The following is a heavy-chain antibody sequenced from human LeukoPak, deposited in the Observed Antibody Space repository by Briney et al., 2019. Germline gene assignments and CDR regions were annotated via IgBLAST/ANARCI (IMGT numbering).Heavy chain of an antibody. V-gene: IGHV4-39*01. J-gene: IGHJ4*02. D-gene: IGHD5-24*01. CDR2: IYYSGST. CDR1: GGSISSYY. CDR3: ARLGGGDGYNSWDFDY. Sequence: SSETLSLTCTVSGGSISSYYWSWIRQPPGKGLEWIGIIYYSGSTYYNPSLKSRVTISVDTSKNQFSLKLSSVTAADTAEYYCARLGGGDGYNSWDFDYWGQGTLVTVSS.